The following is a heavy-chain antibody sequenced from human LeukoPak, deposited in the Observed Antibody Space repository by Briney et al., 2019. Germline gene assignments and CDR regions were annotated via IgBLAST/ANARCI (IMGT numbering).Heavy chain of an antibody. J-gene: IGHJ5*02. CDR3: ARRPHRSSTNWFDP. Sequence: SETLSLTCTVSGGSISSYYWSWIRQPPGKGLGWIGYIYYSGSTNYNPSLKSRVAISVDTSKNQFSLKLSSVTAADTAVYYCARRPHRSSTNWFDPWGQGTLVTVSS. CDR1: GGSISSYY. D-gene: IGHD2-2*01. V-gene: IGHV4-59*08. CDR2: IYYSGST.